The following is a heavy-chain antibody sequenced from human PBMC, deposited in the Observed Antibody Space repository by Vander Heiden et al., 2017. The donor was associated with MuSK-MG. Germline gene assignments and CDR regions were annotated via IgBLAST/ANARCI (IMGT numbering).Heavy chain of an antibody. CDR1: GFTFSSYW. D-gene: IGHD5-12*01. V-gene: IGHV3-7*01. Sequence: EVQLVESGGGLVQPGGSLRLSCAASGFTFSSYWMSWVRQAPGKGLEWVANIKQDGSEKYYVDSVKGRFTISRDNAKNSLYLQMNSLRAEDTAVYYCARDDGDGYNEFFAGYWGQGTLVTVSS. CDR3: ARDDGDGYNEFFAGY. CDR2: IKQDGSEK. J-gene: IGHJ4*02.